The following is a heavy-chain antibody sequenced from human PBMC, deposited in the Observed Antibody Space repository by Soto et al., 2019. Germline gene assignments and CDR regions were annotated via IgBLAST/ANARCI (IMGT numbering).Heavy chain of an antibody. CDR2: IIPILGIA. CDR1: GGTFSSYT. CDR3: ARSGWGGSPKDY. Sequence: QVQLVQSGAEVKKPGSSVKVSCKASGGTFSSYTISWVRQAPGQGLEWMGRIIPILGIANYAQKFQGRVTIPADKSASTAYMELSSLRSEDTAVYYCARSGWGGSPKDYWGQGTLVTVSS. J-gene: IGHJ4*02. D-gene: IGHD1-26*01. V-gene: IGHV1-69*02.